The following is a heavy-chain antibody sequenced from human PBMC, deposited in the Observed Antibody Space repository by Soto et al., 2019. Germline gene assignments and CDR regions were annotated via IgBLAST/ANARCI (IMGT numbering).Heavy chain of an antibody. CDR3: ERGGSYGPDV. D-gene: IGHD4-17*01. Sequence: XVALRLTCAASGFPFSNYCLSWVRRAPEKGLEWVAVITPDGSEKYYVDSLKGRFTISRDNAQNSLYLQMNSLRAEDTAVYYCERGGSYGPDVWGQGTTVTVSS. CDR2: ITPDGSEK. J-gene: IGHJ6*02. CDR1: GFPFSNYC. V-gene: IGHV3-7*02.